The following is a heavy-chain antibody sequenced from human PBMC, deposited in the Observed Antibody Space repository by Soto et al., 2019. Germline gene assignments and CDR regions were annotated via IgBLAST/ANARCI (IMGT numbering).Heavy chain of an antibody. CDR2: ISYDGSNK. CDR3: ARDNNWNYGADWFDP. CDR1: GFTFSSYA. Sequence: PGGSLRLSCAASGFTFSSYAMHWVRQAPGKGLEWVAVISYDGSNKYYADPVKGRFTISRDNSKDTLYLQMNSLRAEDTAVYYCARDNNWNYGADWFDPWGQGTLVTVSS. D-gene: IGHD1-7*01. J-gene: IGHJ5*02. V-gene: IGHV3-30-3*01.